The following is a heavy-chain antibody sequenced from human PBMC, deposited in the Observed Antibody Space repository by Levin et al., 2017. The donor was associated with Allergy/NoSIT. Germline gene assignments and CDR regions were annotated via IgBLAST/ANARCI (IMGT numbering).Heavy chain of an antibody. Sequence: LSLTCAASGFTFSTSSMNWVRQPPGKGLEWVSSISSSSTYIHYADSVKGRFTISRDNAENSLYLQMNSLRAEDTAVYYCARPLVRSGGDWYFDLWGRGTLVTVSS. V-gene: IGHV3-21*01. CDR3: ARPLVRSGGDWYFDL. D-gene: IGHD2-15*01. J-gene: IGHJ2*01. CDR1: GFTFSTSS. CDR2: ISSSSTYI.